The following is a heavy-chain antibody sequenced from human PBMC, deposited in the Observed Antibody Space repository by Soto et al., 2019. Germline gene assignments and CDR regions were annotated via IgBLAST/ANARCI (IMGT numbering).Heavy chain of an antibody. CDR1: GFTFSSYA. Sequence: QVQLVESGGGVVQPGRSLRLSCAASGFTFSSYAMHWGRQAPGKGLEWVAVISYDGSNKYYADSVKGRFTISRDNSKNTLYLQMNSLRAEDTAVYYCAREGSSWTDLLWWFDPWGQGTLVTVSS. CDR2: ISYDGSNK. CDR3: AREGSSWTDLLWWFDP. D-gene: IGHD6-13*01. V-gene: IGHV3-30-3*01. J-gene: IGHJ5*02.